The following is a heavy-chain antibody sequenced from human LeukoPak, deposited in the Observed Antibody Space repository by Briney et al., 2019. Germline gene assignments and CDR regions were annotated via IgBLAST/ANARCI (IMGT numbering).Heavy chain of an antibody. CDR3: ARRLLSGDSSAFDY. CDR2: IYYSGST. J-gene: IGHJ4*02. D-gene: IGHD3-22*01. V-gene: IGHV4-59*08. CDR1: GGSISSYY. Sequence: SETLSLTCTVSGGSISSYYWSWIRQPPGKGLEWIGYIYYSGSTNYNPSLKSRVTISVDTSKNQFSLKLSSVTAAGTAVYYCARRLLSGDSSAFDYWGQGTLVTVSS.